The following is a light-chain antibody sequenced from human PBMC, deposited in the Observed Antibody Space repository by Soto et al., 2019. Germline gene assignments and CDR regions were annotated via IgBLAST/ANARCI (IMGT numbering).Light chain of an antibody. J-gene: IGLJ1*01. CDR2: EVT. CDR3: SSHTASTTRI. V-gene: IGLV2-14*01. CDR1: SSDVGGYNH. Sequence: QSVLTQPASVSGSPGQSITISCTGTSSDVGGYNHVSWYQHHPGKAPKRIIYEVTKRPSGVSNRFSGSKSGDTASLTISGLQAEDEADCYCSSHTASTTRIFGTGTKLTVL.